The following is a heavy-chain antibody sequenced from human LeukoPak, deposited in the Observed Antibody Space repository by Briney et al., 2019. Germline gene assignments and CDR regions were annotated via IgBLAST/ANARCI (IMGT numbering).Heavy chain of an antibody. J-gene: IGHJ6*03. V-gene: IGHV1-2*02. CDR3: ARAATGSGSSRGWYYYYYYMDV. CDR2: INPNSGGT. CDR1: GYTFTGYY. Sequence: GASVKVSCKASGYTFTGYYIHWMRQAPGQGLEWMGWINPNSGGTNYAQKFQGRVTMTRDTSISTAYMELSSLRSEDTAVYYCARAATGSGSSRGWYYYYYYMDVWGKGTTVTVSS. D-gene: IGHD3-10*01.